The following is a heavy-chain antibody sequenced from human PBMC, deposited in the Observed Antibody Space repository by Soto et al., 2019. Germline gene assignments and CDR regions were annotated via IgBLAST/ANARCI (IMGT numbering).Heavy chain of an antibody. CDR1: GGSISSGGYY. J-gene: IGHJ5*02. V-gene: IGHV4-31*03. CDR3: ARESIFETGYSLTLGFDP. D-gene: IGHD3-9*01. CDR2: IYYSGST. Sequence: KSSETLSLTCTVSGGSISSGGYYWSWTRQHPGKGLEWIGYIYYSGSTYYNPSLKSRVIISVDTSKNQFSLKLSSVTAADTAVYYCARESIFETGYSLTLGFDPWGQGTLVTVSS.